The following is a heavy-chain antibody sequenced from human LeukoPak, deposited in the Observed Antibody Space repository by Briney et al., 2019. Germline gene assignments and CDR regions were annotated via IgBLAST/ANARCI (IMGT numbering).Heavy chain of an antibody. D-gene: IGHD5-24*01. J-gene: IGHJ6*02. CDR1: GGSTSSSTYY. CDR2: IYYSGSP. Sequence: SETLSLTCTVSGGSTSSSTYYWGWIRQPPGRGLEWIGSIYYSGSPYHNPSLKSRVTMSVDTSKNQFSLKLCSVTAADTAVYFCARHLTHGNDYFYYGMDVWGQGTTVTVSS. CDR3: ARHLTHGNDYFYYGMDV. V-gene: IGHV4-39*01.